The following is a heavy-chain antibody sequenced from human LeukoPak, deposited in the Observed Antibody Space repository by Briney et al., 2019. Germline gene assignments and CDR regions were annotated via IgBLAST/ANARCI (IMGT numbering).Heavy chain of an antibody. CDR3: ARGGGYSYGYGVFSVFDY. V-gene: IGHV4-39*01. Sequence: PSETLSLTCTVSGGSISSSSYYWGWIRQPPGKGLEWIGSIYYSGSTYYNPSLKSRVTISVDASKNQFSLKLSSVTAADTAVYYCARGGGYSYGYGVFSVFDYWGQGTLVTVSS. CDR1: GGSISSSSYY. D-gene: IGHD5-18*01. J-gene: IGHJ4*02. CDR2: IYYSGST.